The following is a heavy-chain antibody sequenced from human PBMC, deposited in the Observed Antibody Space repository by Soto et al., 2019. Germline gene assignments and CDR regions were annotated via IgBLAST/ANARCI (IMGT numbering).Heavy chain of an antibody. J-gene: IGHJ4*01. CDR2: IYHGGTT. Sequence: SETLSLTCTVSGYSISSGSYWGWIRQPPGKGPEWIASIYHGGTTFYNPSLKSRITISVDTSHNQFSLNLRSVTAADTAVYYWALFHVVVVAASIFDYCGHGPLVTVSS. V-gene: IGHV4-38-2*02. D-gene: IGHD2-21*02. CDR3: ALFHVVVVAASIFDY. CDR1: GYSISSGSY.